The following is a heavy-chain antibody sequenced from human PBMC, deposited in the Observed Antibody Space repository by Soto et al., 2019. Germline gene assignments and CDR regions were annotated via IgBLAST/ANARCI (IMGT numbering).Heavy chain of an antibody. D-gene: IGHD5-12*01. Sequence: PGESLKISCKGSGYTFSDYWIGWVRQMPGKGLEWMGIMYPGDSDTRYSPSFQGQVTISADKSISTAYLQWSSLKASDTAMYYCARVPPGRNGYNKFDSWGQGILVTVSS. CDR3: ARVPPGRNGYNKFDS. CDR1: GYTFSDYW. CDR2: MYPGDSDT. J-gene: IGHJ4*02. V-gene: IGHV5-51*01.